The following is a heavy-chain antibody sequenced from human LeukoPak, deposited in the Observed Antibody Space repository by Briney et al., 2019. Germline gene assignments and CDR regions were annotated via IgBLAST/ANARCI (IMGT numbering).Heavy chain of an antibody. CDR3: ARDRVRGGSPTREFDY. V-gene: IGHV4-59*01. D-gene: IGHD1-26*01. J-gene: IGHJ4*02. Sequence: SETLSLTCTVSGGSISSYYWSWLRQPPGKGLEWIGYIYYSGSTNYNPSLKSRVTISVDTSKNQFSLKLSSVTAADTAVYYCARDRVRGGSPTREFDYWGQGTLVTVSS. CDR2: IYYSGST. CDR1: GGSISSYY.